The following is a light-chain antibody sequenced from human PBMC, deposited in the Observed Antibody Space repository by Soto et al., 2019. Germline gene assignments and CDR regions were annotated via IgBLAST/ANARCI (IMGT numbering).Light chain of an antibody. V-gene: IGKV1-9*01. CDR1: QGISSY. CDR2: AAS. Sequence: IQLTQSPSSLSASVGDRVTITCRASQGISSYLAWYQQKPGKAPKLLIYAASTLQSGVPSRLSGSGSGTDFALTISSLQPEDFATYYCQQINSYPRTFGPGTKVDFK. J-gene: IGKJ3*01. CDR3: QQINSYPRT.